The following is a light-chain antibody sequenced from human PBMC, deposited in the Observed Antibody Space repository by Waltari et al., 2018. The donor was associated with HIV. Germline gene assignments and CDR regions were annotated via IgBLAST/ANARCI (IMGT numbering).Light chain of an antibody. CDR2: DVS. Sequence: QSALTQPRSVSGSPGQSVTISCPGTSSDVGGYNYVSWYQQHPGKAPKFIMYDVSKRPSGVPDRFSGSKSGNTASLTISGLQAEDEADYYCCSYAGSYPVVFGGGTKLTVL. CDR1: SSDVGGYNY. CDR3: CSYAGSYPVV. V-gene: IGLV2-11*01. J-gene: IGLJ3*02.